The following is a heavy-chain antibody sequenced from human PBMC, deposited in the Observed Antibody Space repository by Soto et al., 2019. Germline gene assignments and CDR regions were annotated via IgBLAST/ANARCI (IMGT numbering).Heavy chain of an antibody. D-gene: IGHD2-21*02. CDR2: ISSSSSYI. Sequence: GGSLRLSCAASGFTFSSHSMHWVRQTPGKGLEWVSSISSSSSYIYYADSVKGRFTISRDNAKNSLYLQMNSLRAEDTAVYYCARATAYCGGDCYSEIRISCYHGMDVWGEGGTVTISS. CDR3: ARATAYCGGDCYSEIRISCYHGMDV. J-gene: IGHJ6*04. CDR1: GFTFSSHS. V-gene: IGHV3-21*01.